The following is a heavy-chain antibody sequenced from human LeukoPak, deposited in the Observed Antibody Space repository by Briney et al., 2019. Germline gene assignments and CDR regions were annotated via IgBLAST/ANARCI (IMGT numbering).Heavy chain of an antibody. CDR1: GFTFSSYA. Sequence: GGSLRLSCAASGFTFSSYAMSWVRQAPGKGLEWVSAISGSGGSTYYADSVKGRFTISRDNSKNTLYLQMNSLRAEDTAVYYCAKDPTLSRITIFGVVTHWGQGTWSPSPQ. J-gene: IGHJ4*02. D-gene: IGHD3-3*01. CDR2: ISGSGGST. CDR3: AKDPTLSRITIFGVVTH. V-gene: IGHV3-23*01.